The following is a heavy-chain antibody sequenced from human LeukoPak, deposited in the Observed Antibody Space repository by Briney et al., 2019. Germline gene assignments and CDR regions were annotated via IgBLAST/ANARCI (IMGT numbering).Heavy chain of an antibody. CDR2: ISAYNGNT. CDR1: GYTFTSYG. CDR3: ARLWVIGRGQWLVRGYSDY. J-gene: IGHJ4*02. Sequence: GASVKVSCKASGYTFTSYGISWVRQAPGQGLEWMGWISAYNGNTNYAQKLQGRVTMTTDTSTSTAYMELRSLRSDDTAVYYCARLWVIGRGQWLVRGYSDYWGQGTLVTVSS. V-gene: IGHV1-18*01. D-gene: IGHD6-19*01.